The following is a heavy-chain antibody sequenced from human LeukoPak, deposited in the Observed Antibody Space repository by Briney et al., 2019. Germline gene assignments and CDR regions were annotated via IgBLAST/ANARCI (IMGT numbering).Heavy chain of an antibody. J-gene: IGHJ6*02. CDR2: ISYDGSNK. CDR3: AKPYSSGWPPGRAHHYYYYGMDV. Sequence: PGGSLRLSCAASGFTFSTFSMHWVRQAPGKGLEWVAVISYDGSNKYYADSVKGRFTISRDNSKNTLYLQMNSLRAEDTAVYYCAKPYSSGWPPGRAHHYYYYGMDVWGQGTTVTVSS. CDR1: GFTFSTFS. V-gene: IGHV3-30*18. D-gene: IGHD6-19*01.